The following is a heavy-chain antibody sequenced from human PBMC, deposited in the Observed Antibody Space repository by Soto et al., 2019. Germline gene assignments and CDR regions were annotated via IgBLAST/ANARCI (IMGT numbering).Heavy chain of an antibody. D-gene: IGHD3-16*02. CDR3: ARDYVPVWGSYRPRWFDP. J-gene: IGHJ5*02. Sequence: NPSETLSLTCTVSGCSISSYYWSWIRQPPGKGLEWIGYIYYSGSTNYNPSLKSRVTISVDTSKNQFSLKLSSVTAADTAVYYCARDYVPVWGSYRPRWFDPWGQGTLVTVSS. V-gene: IGHV4-59*01. CDR1: GCSISSYY. CDR2: IYYSGST.